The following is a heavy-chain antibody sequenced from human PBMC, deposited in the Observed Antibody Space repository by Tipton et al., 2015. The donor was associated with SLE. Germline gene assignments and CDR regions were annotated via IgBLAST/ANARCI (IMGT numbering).Heavy chain of an antibody. V-gene: IGHV4-59*07. J-gene: IGHJ4*02. D-gene: IGHD3-10*01. Sequence: TLSLTCTVSGVSITNYYWSWIRQPPGKGLEWIGYIYSTGTTNYNPSLRGRVTMSVDTSRNQFSLKLNSLTAADTAVYYCASQFGELGYWGQGALVTVSS. CDR2: IYSTGTT. CDR1: GVSITNYY. CDR3: ASQFGELGY.